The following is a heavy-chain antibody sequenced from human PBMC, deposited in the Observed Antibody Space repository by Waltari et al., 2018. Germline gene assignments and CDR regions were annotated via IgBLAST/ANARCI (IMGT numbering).Heavy chain of an antibody. V-gene: IGHV3-30*03. CDR3: ARVGSSGNDAFDI. CDR1: GFTFSSYG. CDR2: ISYDGSNK. Sequence: QVQLVESGGGVVQPGRSLRLSCAASGFTFSSYGMHWVRQAPGKGLEWVAVISYDGSNKYYADSVKGRFTISRDNSKNTLYLQMNSLRAEDTAVYYCARVGSSGNDAFDIWGQGTMVTVSS. J-gene: IGHJ3*02. D-gene: IGHD6-19*01.